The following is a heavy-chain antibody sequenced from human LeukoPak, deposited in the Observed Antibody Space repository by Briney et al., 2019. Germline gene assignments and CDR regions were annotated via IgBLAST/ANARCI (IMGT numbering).Heavy chain of an antibody. CDR3: ARLLWFGESHFDY. D-gene: IGHD3-10*01. CDR1: GFTFSSYE. V-gene: IGHV3-48*03. CDR2: ISSSGSTI. Sequence: GGSLRLSCAASGFTFSSYEMNWVRQAPGRGLEWVSYISSSGSTIYYADSVEGRFTISRDNAKNSLYLQMNSLRAEDTAVYYCARLLWFGESHFDYWGQGTLVTVSS. J-gene: IGHJ4*02.